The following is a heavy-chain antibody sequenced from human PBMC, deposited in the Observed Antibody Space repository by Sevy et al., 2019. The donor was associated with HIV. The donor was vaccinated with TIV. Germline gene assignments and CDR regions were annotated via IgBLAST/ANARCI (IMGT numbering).Heavy chain of an antibody. CDR2: FDEDGET. D-gene: IGHD2-2*01. V-gene: IGHV1-24*01. CDR3: ATDIVVGRDY. Sequence: ASVKVSCKVSGYTLSELSIHGVRQAPGRGLEWMGGFDEDGETLYAQKFQGRVTMTEDTSTDTAYMELSSLRSEDTAVYYCATDIVVGRDYWGQGTLVTVSS. CDR1: GYTLSELS. J-gene: IGHJ4*02.